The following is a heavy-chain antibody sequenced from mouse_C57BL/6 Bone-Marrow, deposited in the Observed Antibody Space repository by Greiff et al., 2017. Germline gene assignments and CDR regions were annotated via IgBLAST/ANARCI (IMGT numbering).Heavy chain of an antibody. Sequence: EVQLVESGGGLVQPGGSLKLPCAASGFTFSDYYMYCVRQTPEKRLEWVAYMSNGGGSPYYPDTVKGRFTISRDNAKNTLYLPMGRLKSGDTAMYYCARRGRFRGAWFAYWGQGTLVTVSA. V-gene: IGHV5-12*01. CDR1: GFTFSDYY. CDR2: MSNGGGSP. CDR3: ARRGRFRGAWFAY. J-gene: IGHJ3*01. D-gene: IGHD1-1*01.